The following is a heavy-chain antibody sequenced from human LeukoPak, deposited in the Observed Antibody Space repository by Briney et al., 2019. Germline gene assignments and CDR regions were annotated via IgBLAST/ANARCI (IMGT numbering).Heavy chain of an antibody. Sequence: GGSLRLSCAASGFTFSSYAMNWVRQAPGKGLEWVSYISSSTSTIYYADSVKGRFTISRDNAKNSLYLQMNSLRAEDTAVYYCARDHVPAAARCFDYWGQGTLVTVSS. V-gene: IGHV3-48*04. D-gene: IGHD2-2*01. J-gene: IGHJ4*02. CDR1: GFTFSSYA. CDR2: ISSSTSTI. CDR3: ARDHVPAAARCFDY.